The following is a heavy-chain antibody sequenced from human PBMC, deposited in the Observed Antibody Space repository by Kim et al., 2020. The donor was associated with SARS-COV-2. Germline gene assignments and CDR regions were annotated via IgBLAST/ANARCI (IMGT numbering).Heavy chain of an antibody. J-gene: IGHJ6*02. D-gene: IGHD1-1*01. CDR1: GFTSSSYA. Sequence: GGSLRLSCAASGFTSSSYAMSWVRQAPGKGLEWVSVFSGSGGRTYYADSVKGRFTISRDNSKNTLYLQLNSLRVEDTAIYYCTKGGTLVKDSYYGMDVWGQGTTVTVSS. CDR3: TKGGTLVKDSYYGMDV. V-gene: IGHV3-23*01. CDR2: FSGSGGRT.